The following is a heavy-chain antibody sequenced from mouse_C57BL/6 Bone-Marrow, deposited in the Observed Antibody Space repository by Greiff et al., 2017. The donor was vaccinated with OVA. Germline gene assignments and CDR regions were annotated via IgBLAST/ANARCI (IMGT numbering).Heavy chain of an antibody. CDR2: IYPRSGNT. CDR3: AREKGNYGNYPFAY. D-gene: IGHD2-1*01. V-gene: IGHV1-81*01. CDR1: GYTFTSYG. Sequence: VQLQESGAELARPGASVKLSCKASGYTFTSYGISWVKQRTGQGLEWIGEIYPRSGNTYYNEKFKGKATLTADKSSSTAYMELRSLTSEDSAVYFCAREKGNYGNYPFAYWGQGTLVTVSA. J-gene: IGHJ3*01.